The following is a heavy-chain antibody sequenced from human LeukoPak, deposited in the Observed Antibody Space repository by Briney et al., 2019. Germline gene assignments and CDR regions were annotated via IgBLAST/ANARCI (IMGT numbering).Heavy chain of an antibody. V-gene: IGHV4-4*07. J-gene: IGHJ5*02. Sequence: SETLSLTCSVSGVSISSYYWSWIRQSAGKGLEWIGRIYISGITNYNPSLKSRVTMSVDTSKNQFSLKLSSVTAADTAVYYCARISERNWFDPWGQGTLVIVSS. CDR3: ARISERNWFDP. CDR1: GVSISSYY. CDR2: IYISGIT.